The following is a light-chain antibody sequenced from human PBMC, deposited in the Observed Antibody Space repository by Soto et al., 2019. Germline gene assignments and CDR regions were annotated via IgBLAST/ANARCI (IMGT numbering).Light chain of an antibody. CDR1: QSVSSSY. CDR3: QQYGSSFLFT. CDR2: GAS. J-gene: IGKJ3*01. V-gene: IGKV3-20*01. Sequence: EIVLTQSPGTLSLSPGERATLSCRASQSVSSSYLAWYQQKPGQAPRLLIYGASSRATGIPDRFSGSGSGTDFTLTISRLEPDDFAVYYCQQYGSSFLFTFGPGTKVDIK.